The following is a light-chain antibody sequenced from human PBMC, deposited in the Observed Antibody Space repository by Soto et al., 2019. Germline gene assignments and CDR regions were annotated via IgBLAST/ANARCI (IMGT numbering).Light chain of an antibody. V-gene: IGKV3-20*01. CDR3: QQYGSSPT. CDR2: GAS. Sequence: EIVLTQSPGTLSLSPGERATLSCRASQSVSSSYLAWYQQKPGQAPRLLMYGASSRATGIPDRFSGSESGTDFTLTIIRLEPEDFAVYYCQQYGSSPTFGPGTKVDIK. J-gene: IGKJ3*01. CDR1: QSVSSSY.